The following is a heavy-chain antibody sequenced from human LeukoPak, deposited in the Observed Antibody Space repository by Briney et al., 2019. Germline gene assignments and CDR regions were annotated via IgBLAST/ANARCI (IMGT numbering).Heavy chain of an antibody. D-gene: IGHD2-15*01. CDR3: ARYGVYCSGGSCYSNYYYYGMDV. J-gene: IGHJ6*02. Sequence: KSSETLSLTCTVSGGPISNYYWSWIRQPPGKGLEWIGYIYHSGSTYYNPSLKSRVTISVDTSKNQFSLKLSSVTAADTAVYYCARYGVYCSGGSCYSNYYYYGMDVWGQGTTVTVSS. CDR2: IYHSGST. V-gene: IGHV4-59*04. CDR1: GGPISNYY.